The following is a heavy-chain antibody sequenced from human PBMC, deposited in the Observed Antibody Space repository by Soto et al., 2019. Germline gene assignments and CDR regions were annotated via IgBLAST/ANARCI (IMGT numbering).Heavy chain of an antibody. D-gene: IGHD4-17*01. CDR2: TYYRSKWYN. V-gene: IGHV6-1*01. J-gene: IGHJ6*02. Sequence: QSPTLSLTCAISGDSVSSNSAAWNWIRQSPSRGLEWLGRTYYRSKWYNDYAVSVKSRITMNPDTSKNQFSLQLNSVTPEDRAVYYCARVPYGGNSGYYYGMDVWGQGTTVTVSS. CDR1: GDSVSSNSAA. CDR3: ARVPYGGNSGYYYGMDV.